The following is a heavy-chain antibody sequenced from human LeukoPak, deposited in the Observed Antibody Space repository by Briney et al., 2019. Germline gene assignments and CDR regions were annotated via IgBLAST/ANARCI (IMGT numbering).Heavy chain of an antibody. CDR1: GFTFDDYA. D-gene: IGHD1-26*01. CDR3: VRDLGGRSGH. CDR2: ISWNSGSI. V-gene: IGHV3-9*01. J-gene: IGHJ4*02. Sequence: GGSLRLSCAASGFTFDDYAIHWVRQAPGKGLEWVSGISWNSGSIGYADSVKGRSTIFRDNAKNTLYLQMNSLRAEDTAVYYCVRDLGGRSGHWGQGTLVTVSS.